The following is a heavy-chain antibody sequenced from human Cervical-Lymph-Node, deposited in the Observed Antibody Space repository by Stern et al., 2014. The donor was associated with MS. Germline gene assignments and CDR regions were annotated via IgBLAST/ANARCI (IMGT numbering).Heavy chain of an antibody. CDR1: GYTFTTYG. J-gene: IGHJ4*02. D-gene: IGHD2-8*01. CDR2: ISADSGNT. Sequence: VQLVESGTEVKKPGASVLASCKASGYTFTTYGITWVRQAPGQGLEWMGWISADSGNTKYAQKFQDRVTMTRDTTTGTAYMEVRSLRSEDTAVYYCARDKMHAFDYWGQGTQVTVPS. CDR3: ARDKMHAFDY. V-gene: IGHV1-18*01.